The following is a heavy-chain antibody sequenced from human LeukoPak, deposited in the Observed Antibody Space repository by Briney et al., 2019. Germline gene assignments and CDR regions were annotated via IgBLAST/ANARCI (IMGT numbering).Heavy chain of an antibody. D-gene: IGHD3-16*01. Sequence: GGSLRLSCAASGFTFSSYWMHWVRQAPGKGLVWVSRINSDGSTTNYADYVKGRFTISRDNAKNTLYLQMNSLRAEDTAVYYCAREVRDPLGFVSYGMDVWGQGTTVTVSS. CDR2: INSDGSTT. CDR3: AREVRDPLGFVSYGMDV. CDR1: GFTFSSYW. V-gene: IGHV3-74*01. J-gene: IGHJ6*02.